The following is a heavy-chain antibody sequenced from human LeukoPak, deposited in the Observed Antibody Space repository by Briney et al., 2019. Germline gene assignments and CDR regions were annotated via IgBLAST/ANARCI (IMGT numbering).Heavy chain of an antibody. CDR3: ARVLSYGFFDY. D-gene: IGHD5-18*01. CDR2: IKQDGSEK. V-gene: IGHV3-7*01. J-gene: IGHJ4*02. Sequence: GGSLRLSCAASGFTFSTYWMSWVRQAPGKGLEWVANIKQDGSEKYYVDSVKGRFTISRDNAKNSLYLQMNSLRAEDTAVYYCARVLSYGFFDYWGQGTLVTVSS. CDR1: GFTFSTYW.